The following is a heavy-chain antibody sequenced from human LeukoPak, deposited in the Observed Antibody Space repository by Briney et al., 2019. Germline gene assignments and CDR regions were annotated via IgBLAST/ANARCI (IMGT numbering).Heavy chain of an antibody. V-gene: IGHV5-51*01. CDR2: IYPGDSDT. CDR3: ARYCSGGTGHQGIDY. CDR1: GFSFTDYW. D-gene: IGHD2-15*01. J-gene: IGHJ4*02. Sequence: GESLKISRTGFGFSFTDYWIGWVRQIPGKGLEWMGIIYPGDSDTRYSPSFQGQVTISADKSIRTAYLQWSSLKASDTAMYYCARYCSGGTGHQGIDYWGQGTLVTVSS.